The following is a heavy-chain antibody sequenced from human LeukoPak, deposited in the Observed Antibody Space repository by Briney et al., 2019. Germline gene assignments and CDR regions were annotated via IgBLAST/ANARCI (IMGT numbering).Heavy chain of an antibody. CDR3: ARGMVRGFINTSYYYYYMDV. CDR1: GGSFSGYY. V-gene: IGHV4-34*01. CDR2: INHKEST. J-gene: IGHJ6*03. D-gene: IGHD3-10*01. Sequence: NPSETLSRTCAVYGGSFSGYYWSWIREPPGKGLEWIGEINHKESTNYSPSLKSRVTISIDTSKNQFSLKLSSVTAADTAVYYCARGMVRGFINTSYYYYYMDVWGEGATVTVSS.